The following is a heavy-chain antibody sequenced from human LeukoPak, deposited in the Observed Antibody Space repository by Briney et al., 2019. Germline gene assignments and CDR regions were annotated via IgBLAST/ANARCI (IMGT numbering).Heavy chain of an antibody. CDR2: ISYSGTT. Sequence: SETLSLTCTVSGGSINTNGHYWGWIRQSPGKGLEWIGSISYSGTTYYNPSLRSRVAISADTSKSQFSLKLSSVTAADTAIYFCARHFDFWGQGTTVTVSS. V-gene: IGHV4-39*01. CDR1: GGSINTNGHY. J-gene: IGHJ6*02. CDR3: ARHFDF.